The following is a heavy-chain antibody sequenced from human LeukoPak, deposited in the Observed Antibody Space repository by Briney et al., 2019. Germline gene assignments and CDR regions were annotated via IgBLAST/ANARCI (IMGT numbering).Heavy chain of an antibody. D-gene: IGHD1-26*01. CDR3: AKEVGATFNDAFDI. V-gene: IGHV3-9*03. CDR1: GFTFDDYA. Sequence: GGSLRLSCAASGFTFDDYAMHWVRQAPGKGLEWVSGISWNSGSIGYADSVKGRFTISRDNAKNSLYLQMNSLRAEDMALYYCAKEVGATFNDAFDIWGQGTMVTVSS. J-gene: IGHJ3*02. CDR2: ISWNSGSI.